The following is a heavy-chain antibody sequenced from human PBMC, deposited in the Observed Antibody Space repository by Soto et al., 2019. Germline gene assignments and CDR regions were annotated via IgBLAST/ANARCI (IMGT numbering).Heavy chain of an antibody. V-gene: IGHV3-64D*06. D-gene: IGHD2-2*01. Sequence: GGSLRLSCSASGFTFSSYAMHWVRQAPGKGLEYVSAISSNGGSTYYADSVKGRFTISRDNSKNPLYLQMSSLRAEDTAVYYCVKDIRYCSSTSCYLDYWGQGTLVTVSS. CDR1: GFTFSSYA. CDR3: VKDIRYCSSTSCYLDY. J-gene: IGHJ4*02. CDR2: ISSNGGST.